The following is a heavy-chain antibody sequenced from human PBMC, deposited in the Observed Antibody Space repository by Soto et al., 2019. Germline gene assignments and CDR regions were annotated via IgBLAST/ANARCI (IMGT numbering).Heavy chain of an antibody. Sequence: QVQLVQSGAEVKKPGASVKVSCKASGYTFTSYDISWVRPATGQGLEWMGWMNPNNGNTDYAPKFQGRVTMTMNTSIGTAYMELSSLRSEDTAVYYCARSPRNYYALGSYSYFRHWGQGTLVTVSS. V-gene: IGHV1-8*01. CDR2: MNPNNGNT. CDR3: ARSPRNYYALGSYSYFRH. CDR1: GYTFTSYD. D-gene: IGHD3-10*01. J-gene: IGHJ1*01.